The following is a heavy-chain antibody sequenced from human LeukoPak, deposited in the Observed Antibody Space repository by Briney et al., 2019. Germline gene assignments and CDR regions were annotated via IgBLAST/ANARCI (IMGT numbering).Heavy chain of an antibody. CDR2: IYYSGST. Sequence: SETLSLTCTVSGGSISSGGYYWSWIRQHPGEGLEWIGYIYYSGSTYYNPSLKSRVTISVDTSKNQFSLKLSSVTAADTAVYYCARDKLVYYDSSPGAFDIWGQGTMVTVSS. CDR3: ARDKLVYYDSSPGAFDI. CDR1: GGSISSGGYY. V-gene: IGHV4-31*03. D-gene: IGHD3-22*01. J-gene: IGHJ3*02.